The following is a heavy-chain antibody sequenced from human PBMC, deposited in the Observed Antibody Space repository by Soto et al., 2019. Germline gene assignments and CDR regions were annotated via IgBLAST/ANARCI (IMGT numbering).Heavy chain of an antibody. V-gene: IGHV4-59*01. D-gene: IGHD3-22*01. CDR3: ASSSYYYDSSGYYPPFDY. Sequence: PSETLSLTCTVSGGSISSYYWSWIRQPPGKGLEWIGYIYYSGSTNYNPSLKSRVTISVDTSKNQFSLKLSSVTAADTAVYYCASSSYYYDSSGYYPPFDYWGQGTLVTVSS. J-gene: IGHJ4*02. CDR2: IYYSGST. CDR1: GGSISSYY.